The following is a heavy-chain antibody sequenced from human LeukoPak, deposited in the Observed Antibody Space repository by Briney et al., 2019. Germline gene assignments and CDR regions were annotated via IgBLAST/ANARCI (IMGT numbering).Heavy chain of an antibody. V-gene: IGHV1-69*05. Sequence: SVKVSCKASGGTFSSYAISWVRQAPGQGLGWMGGIIPIFGTANYAQKFQGRVTITTDESTSTAYMELSSLRSEDTAVYYCARHQSGSYPFDYWGQGTLVTVSS. CDR3: ARHQSGSYPFDY. J-gene: IGHJ4*02. CDR1: GGTFSSYA. D-gene: IGHD3-10*01. CDR2: IIPIFGTA.